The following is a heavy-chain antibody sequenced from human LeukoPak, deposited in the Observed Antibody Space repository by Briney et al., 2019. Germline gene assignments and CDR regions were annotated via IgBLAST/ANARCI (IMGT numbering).Heavy chain of an antibody. CDR1: GFTFSSYA. CDR2: ISYDGSNK. CDR3: ARGSSSSWY. V-gene: IGHV3-30-3*01. D-gene: IGHD6-13*01. J-gene: IGHJ4*02. Sequence: GGSLRLSCAASGFTFSSYAMHWVRRAPGKGLEWVAVISYDGSNKYYADSVKGRFTISRDNSKSTLYLQMNSLRAEDTAVYYCARGSSSSWYWGQGTLVTVSS.